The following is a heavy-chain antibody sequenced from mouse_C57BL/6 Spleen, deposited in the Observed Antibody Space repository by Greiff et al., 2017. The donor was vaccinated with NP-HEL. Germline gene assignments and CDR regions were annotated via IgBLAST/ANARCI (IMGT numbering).Heavy chain of an antibody. CDR1: GYSFTSYY. Sequence: QVQLQQSGPELVKPGASVKISCKASGYSFTSYYIHWVKQRPGQGLEWIGWIYPGSGNTKYNEKFKGKATLTADKSSSPAYMELRSLTSEDSAVYFCATRPVVATDYAMDYWGQGTSVTVSS. D-gene: IGHD1-1*01. CDR2: IYPGSGNT. J-gene: IGHJ4*01. CDR3: ATRPVVATDYAMDY. V-gene: IGHV1-66*01.